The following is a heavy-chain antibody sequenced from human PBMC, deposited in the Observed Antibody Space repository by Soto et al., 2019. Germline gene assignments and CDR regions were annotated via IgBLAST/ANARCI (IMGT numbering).Heavy chain of an antibody. J-gene: IGHJ4*02. CDR1: GFTFSSYS. D-gene: IGHD3-9*01. V-gene: IGHV3-21*01. CDR2: ISSSSSYI. Sequence: EVQLVESGGGLVKPGGSLRLSCAASGFTFSSYSMNWVRQAPGKGLEWVSSISSSSSYIYYADSVKGRFTISRDNAKNSLYLHMNSLRAEDTAVYYCARGRYFDWLLDYWGQGTLVTVSS. CDR3: ARGRYFDWLLDY.